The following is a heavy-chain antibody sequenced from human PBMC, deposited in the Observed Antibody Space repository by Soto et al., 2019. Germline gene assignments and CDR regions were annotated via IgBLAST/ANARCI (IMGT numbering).Heavy chain of an antibody. CDR2: INHSGST. J-gene: IGHJ6*02. V-gene: IGHV4-34*01. CDR3: ARCSIYDSSGYFDAYYYGMDV. Sequence: NPSETLSLTRAVYGGSFSGFYWSWIRQPPGKGLEWIGEINHSGSTNYNPSLKSRVTISVDTSKNQFSLKLSSVTAADTAVYYCARCSIYDSSGYFDAYYYGMDVWGQGTTVTVSS. CDR1: GGSFSGFY. D-gene: IGHD3-22*01.